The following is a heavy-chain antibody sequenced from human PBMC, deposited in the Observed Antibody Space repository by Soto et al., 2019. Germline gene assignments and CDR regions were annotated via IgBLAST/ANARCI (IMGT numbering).Heavy chain of an antibody. V-gene: IGHV3-21*01. CDR2: ISSSSYI. D-gene: IGHD2-15*01. CDR1: GFTFSSYS. Sequence: GSLRLSCAASGFTFSSYSMNWVRQAPGKGLEWVSSISSSSYIYYADSLKGRFTITRDNAKNSLYLQMNSLRAEDTAVYYCARGGYCSGGSCFYYYYYYMDVWGKGTTVTVSS. J-gene: IGHJ6*03. CDR3: ARGGYCSGGSCFYYYYYYMDV.